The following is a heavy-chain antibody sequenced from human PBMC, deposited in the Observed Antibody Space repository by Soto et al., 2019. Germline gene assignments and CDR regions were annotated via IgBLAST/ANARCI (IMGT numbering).Heavy chain of an antibody. J-gene: IGHJ6*02. CDR2: INAGNGNT. V-gene: IGHV1-3*01. D-gene: IGHD3-10*01. Sequence: QVQLVQSGAEVKKPGASVKVSCKASGYTFTNYAMHWVRQGPGQRLEWMGWINAGNGNTKYSQKFQGRFTITRDTSASTAYMELSSLRSEDTAVYYCARGPLLWGDVWGQGTTVTVSS. CDR1: GYTFTNYA. CDR3: ARGPLLWGDV.